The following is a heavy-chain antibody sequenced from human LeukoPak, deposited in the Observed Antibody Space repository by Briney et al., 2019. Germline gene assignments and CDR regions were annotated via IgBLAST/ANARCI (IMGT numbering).Heavy chain of an antibody. Sequence: PGGSLRLSCAASGFTFNSYAMTWVRQAPGKGLEWVSAISGSGGSTYYADSVKGRFTITRDNARNSLFLQMNSLRAEDTAVYYCAREDGYCSGGNCYSYFVSWGQGTLVTVSS. J-gene: IGHJ4*02. CDR3: AREDGYCSGGNCYSYFVS. D-gene: IGHD2-15*01. CDR2: ISGSGGST. V-gene: IGHV3-23*01. CDR1: GFTFNSYA.